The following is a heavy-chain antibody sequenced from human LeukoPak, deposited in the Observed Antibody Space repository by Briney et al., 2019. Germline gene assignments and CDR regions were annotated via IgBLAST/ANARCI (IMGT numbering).Heavy chain of an antibody. Sequence: GASLTVSFKATGYTFTNYHINWVRQAPGQGLEWMGRINSNYGERGSAHKFQGRVSITSDTSISTAYMELGSPRSEDTAVYFCARTTSLTASGYYYWGQGTLVTVSS. CDR2: INSNYGER. D-gene: IGHD4-17*01. CDR1: GYTFTNYH. J-gene: IGHJ4*02. CDR3: ARTTSLTASGYYY. V-gene: IGHV1-8*03.